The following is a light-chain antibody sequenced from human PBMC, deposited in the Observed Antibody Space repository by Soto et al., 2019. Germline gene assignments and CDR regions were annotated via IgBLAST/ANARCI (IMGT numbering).Light chain of an antibody. Sequence: EIVMTQSPAPLSVSPGERATLSCRASQSVSSNLAWYQQKPGQAPMLLIYGASTRATGIPARFSGSGSGTEFTLTISSLQSEDFAVYYCQHYNNWPRTFGQGTKVAI. CDR1: QSVSSN. V-gene: IGKV3-15*01. J-gene: IGKJ1*01. CDR3: QHYNNWPRT. CDR2: GAS.